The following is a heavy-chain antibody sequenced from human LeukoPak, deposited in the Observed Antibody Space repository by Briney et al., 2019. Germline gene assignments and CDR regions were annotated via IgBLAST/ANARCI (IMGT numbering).Heavy chain of an antibody. Sequence: GGSLRLSCSASGFAFSVYAMSWLRQPPGKGLEWVSTINANSGTTSYAASVRGRFTISRDNSKNTLYLRLNTLRADDTATYYCAKPISGGLAVTADWFHPWGQGTLVVVSS. CDR1: GFAFSVYA. D-gene: IGHD6-19*01. J-gene: IGHJ5*01. V-gene: IGHV3-23*01. CDR3: AKPISGGLAVTADWFHP. CDR2: INANSGTT.